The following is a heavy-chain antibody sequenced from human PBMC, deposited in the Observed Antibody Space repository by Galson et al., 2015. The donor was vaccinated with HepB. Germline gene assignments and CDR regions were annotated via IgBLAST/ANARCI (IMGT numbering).Heavy chain of an antibody. V-gene: IGHV3-11*01. CDR2: ISRSGSDR. CDR1: GFTFSDFY. J-gene: IGHJ4*02. Sequence: SLRLSCAASGFTFSDFYMSWIRQAPGKGLEWISFISRSGSDRIYVDSVKGRLTISRDNTKNSLYLQMNSLSAEDTAIYYCARASRSTDYWGQGTLVTVSS. CDR3: ARASRSTDY.